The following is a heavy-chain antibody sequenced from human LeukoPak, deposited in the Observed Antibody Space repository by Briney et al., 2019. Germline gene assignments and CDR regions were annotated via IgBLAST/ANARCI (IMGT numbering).Heavy chain of an antibody. D-gene: IGHD2-2*01. Sequence: VASVSVSFKVSGYTLTELSMHWVRQAPGKGLEWMGGFDPEDGETIYAQKFQGRVTMTEDTSTDTAYMELSSLRSEDTAVYYCATAPPLNCSSTSCYLDYWGQGTLVTVSS. J-gene: IGHJ4*02. CDR2: FDPEDGET. V-gene: IGHV1-24*01. CDR1: GYTLTELS. CDR3: ATAPPLNCSSTSCYLDY.